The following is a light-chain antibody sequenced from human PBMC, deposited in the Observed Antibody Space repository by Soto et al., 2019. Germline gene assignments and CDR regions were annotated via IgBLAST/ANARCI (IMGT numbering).Light chain of an antibody. Sequence: DIQMTQSPSTLSGSVGDRVTITCRASQTISSWLAWYQQKPGKAPKLLIYKASTLKSGVPSRFSGSGSGTEFTLTISNLQPEDFATFYCQQYHTYPYTFGQGTK. J-gene: IGKJ2*01. CDR1: QTISSW. CDR2: KAS. V-gene: IGKV1-5*03. CDR3: QQYHTYPYT.